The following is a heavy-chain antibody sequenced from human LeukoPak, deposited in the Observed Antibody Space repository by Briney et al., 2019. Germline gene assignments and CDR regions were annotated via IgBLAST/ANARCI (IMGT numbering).Heavy chain of an antibody. CDR1: GFTVSSNY. V-gene: IGHV3-66*01. CDR2: IYSGGST. J-gene: IGHJ4*02. Sequence: GGSLRLSCVASGFTVSSNYMSWVRQAPGKGLDWVSVIYSGGSTYYADSVKGRFSISRDNSKSTLYLQVNSLRAEDTAVYYCVRGVDYWGQGILVTVSS. CDR3: VRGVDY.